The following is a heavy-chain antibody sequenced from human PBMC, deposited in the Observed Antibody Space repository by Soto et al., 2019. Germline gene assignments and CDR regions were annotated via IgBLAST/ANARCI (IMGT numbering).Heavy chain of an antibody. CDR3: ASTGTAMGSSGYYYGGMDV. Sequence: QVQLVQSGAEVKKPGSSVKVSCKASGGTFSSYAISWVRQAPGQGLEWMGGIIPIFGTANYPQKCQGRVTRTADEPTITAYRELISRRSEGTAVYYCASTGTAMGSSGYYYGGMDVWGQGTTVTVSS. V-gene: IGHV1-69*01. CDR1: GGTFSSYA. J-gene: IGHJ6*02. CDR2: IIPIFGTA. D-gene: IGHD5-18*01.